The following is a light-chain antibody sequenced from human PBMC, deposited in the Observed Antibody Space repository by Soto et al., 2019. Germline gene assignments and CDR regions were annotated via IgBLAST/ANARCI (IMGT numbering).Light chain of an antibody. Sequence: EIVLTQSPGTLSLSPGERATLSCRASQSFTTNYLAWYQQKPGQAPRLLIYAASSRATGIPDRFSGSGSGTEFTLTISSLQSEDFAVYYCHQYDDWPPGYTFGQGTKLEI. CDR2: AAS. CDR3: HQYDDWPPGYT. V-gene: IGKV3-20*01. J-gene: IGKJ2*01. CDR1: QSFTTNY.